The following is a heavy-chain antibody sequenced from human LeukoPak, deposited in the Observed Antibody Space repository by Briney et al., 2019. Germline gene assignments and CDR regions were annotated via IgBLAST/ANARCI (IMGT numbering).Heavy chain of an antibody. CDR2: INPNSGGT. Sequence: ASVKVSCKASGYTFTGYYMHWVRQAPGQGLEWMGWINPNSGGTNYAQKFQGRVTMTRDTSISTAYMELSSLRSEDTAVYYCATGLPAAKDADAFDIWGQGTMVTVSS. V-gene: IGHV1-2*02. CDR1: GYTFTGYY. CDR3: ATGLPAAKDADAFDI. D-gene: IGHD2-2*01. J-gene: IGHJ3*02.